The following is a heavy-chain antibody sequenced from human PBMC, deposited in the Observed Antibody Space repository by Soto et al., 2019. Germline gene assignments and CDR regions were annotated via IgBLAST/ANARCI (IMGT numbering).Heavy chain of an antibody. V-gene: IGHV3-33*01. Sequence: GGSLRLSCAASGFTFSSYCIHWVRQAPCKGLEWVAVIWYDGSNKYYADSVKGRFTISRDNSKKTLYLQMNSLRAEDTAVYYCARGTTYYDFWSGYLPRGYFGQRTLVTFSS. D-gene: IGHD3-3*01. J-gene: IGHJ4*02. CDR1: GFTFSSYC. CDR2: IWYDGSNK. CDR3: ARGTTYYDFWSGYLPRGY.